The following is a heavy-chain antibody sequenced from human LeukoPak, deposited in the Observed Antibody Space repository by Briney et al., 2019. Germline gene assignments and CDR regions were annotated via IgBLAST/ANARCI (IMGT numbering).Heavy chain of an antibody. V-gene: IGHV3-23*01. CDR3: AKERYYYDSSGYERGRYFQH. D-gene: IGHD3-22*01. CDR2: ISGSGGST. Sequence: GGSLRLSCAASGFTFSSYAMSWVRQAPGKGLEWVSAISGSGGSTYYADSAKGRFTISRDNSKNTLYLQMNSLRAEDTAVYYCAKERYYYDSSGYERGRYFQHWGQGTLVTVSS. CDR1: GFTFSSYA. J-gene: IGHJ1*01.